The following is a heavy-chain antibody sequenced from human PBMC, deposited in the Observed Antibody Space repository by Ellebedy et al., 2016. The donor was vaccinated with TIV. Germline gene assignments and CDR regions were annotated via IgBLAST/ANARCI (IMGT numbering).Heavy chain of an antibody. CDR3: ARADGDYAPIDY. CDR1: GYTFTSYY. D-gene: IGHD4-17*01. V-gene: IGHV1-46*04. CDR2: INPSGGST. J-gene: IGHJ4*02. Sequence: AASVKVSCKASGYTFTSYYMHWVRQAPGQGLEWMGIINPSGGSTSYAQKLQGRVTMTRDTSTSTVYMELSSLRSEDTAVYYCARADGDYAPIDYWGQGTLVTVSS.